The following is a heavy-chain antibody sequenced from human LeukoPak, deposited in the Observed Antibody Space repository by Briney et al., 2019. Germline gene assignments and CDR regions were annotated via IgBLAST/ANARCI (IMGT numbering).Heavy chain of an antibody. Sequence: GGSLRLSCTASGFTFDDYAMHWVRQAPGKGLEWVSGISWNSGHIVYADSVKGRLTISRDNAKNSLYLQMNSLRAEDVALYYCAKDMAKSRWYGIDYWGQGTLVTVSS. CDR3: AKDMAKSRWYGIDY. CDR1: GFTFDDYA. J-gene: IGHJ4*02. V-gene: IGHV3-9*03. CDR2: ISWNSGHI. D-gene: IGHD6-13*01.